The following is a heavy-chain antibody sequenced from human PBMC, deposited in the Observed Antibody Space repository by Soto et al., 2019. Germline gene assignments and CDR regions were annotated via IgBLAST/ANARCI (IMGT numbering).Heavy chain of an antibody. Sequence: ASVKVSCKASGYTFTSYGISWVRRAPGQGLEWMGWISAYNGNTNYAQKLQGRVTMTTDTSTSTAYMELRSLRSDDTAVYYCATRGGYCTNGVCYADNWFDPWGQGTLVTVSS. CDR3: ATRGGYCTNGVCYADNWFDP. CDR1: GYTFTSYG. J-gene: IGHJ5*02. CDR2: ISAYNGNT. V-gene: IGHV1-18*01. D-gene: IGHD2-8*01.